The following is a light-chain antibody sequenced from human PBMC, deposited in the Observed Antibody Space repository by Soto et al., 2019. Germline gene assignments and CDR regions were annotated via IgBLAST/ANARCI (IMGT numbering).Light chain of an antibody. CDR3: AAWNDSLNGVV. CDR2: TTN. V-gene: IGLV1-44*01. CDR1: SSDIGSKT. Sequence: QPVLTQPPSASGTPGQRVTISCSGSSSDIGSKTLNWYQQLPGSAPKLLIYTTNQRPSGVPDRFSGSKSATSASLAISGLQSEDEAVYYCAAWNDSLNGVVFGGGTKLTVL. J-gene: IGLJ2*01.